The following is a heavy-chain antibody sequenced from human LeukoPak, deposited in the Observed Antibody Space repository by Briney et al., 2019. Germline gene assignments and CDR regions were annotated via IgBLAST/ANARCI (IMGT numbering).Heavy chain of an antibody. CDR3: ARVRSGSDSGWEAFDI. J-gene: IGHJ3*02. CDR1: GGTFSSYA. Sequence: ASVKVSCKASGGTFSSYAISWVRQAPGQGLEWMGGIIPIFGTANYAQKFQGRVTITADESTSTAYMELSSLRSEDTAVYYCARVRSGSDSGWEAFDIWGQGTMVTVSS. CDR2: IIPIFGTA. V-gene: IGHV1-69*01. D-gene: IGHD6-19*01.